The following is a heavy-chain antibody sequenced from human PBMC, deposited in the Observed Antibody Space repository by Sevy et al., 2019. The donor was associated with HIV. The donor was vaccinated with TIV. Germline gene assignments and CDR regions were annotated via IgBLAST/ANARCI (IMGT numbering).Heavy chain of an antibody. J-gene: IGHJ6*02. CDR1: GFTFTTSG. V-gene: IGHV3-30*18. Sequence: GGSLRLSCVVSGFTFTTSGMHWVRQAPGKGLEWVAVISFRGRDKFFADCVKGRFTISRDNSDNILYLHMNSLRSEDTAVYYCAKDFTGYNGMDVWGQGTMVTVSS. CDR2: ISFRGRDK. D-gene: IGHD3-9*01. CDR3: AKDFTGYNGMDV.